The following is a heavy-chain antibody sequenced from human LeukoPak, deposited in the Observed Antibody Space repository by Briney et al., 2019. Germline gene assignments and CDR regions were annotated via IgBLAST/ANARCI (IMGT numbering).Heavy chain of an antibody. V-gene: IGHV5-51*01. J-gene: IGHJ4*02. CDR2: IYPGDSDT. D-gene: IGHD2-15*01. Sequence: GESLKISCKGSGYSFTTYWIGWVRQMPGKGLEWMGIIYPGDSDTRYNPSFQGQVTISVDRSINTAYLQWSSLKASDTAMYYCARRCMSGYCSSGGPMDDYWGQGTLVTVSS. CDR3: ARRCMSGYCSSGGPMDDY. CDR1: GYSFTTYW.